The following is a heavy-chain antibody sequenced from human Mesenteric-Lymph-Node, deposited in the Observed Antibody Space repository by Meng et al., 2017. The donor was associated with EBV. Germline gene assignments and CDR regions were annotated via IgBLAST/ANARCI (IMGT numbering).Heavy chain of an antibody. CDR2: IDPYSGGT. CDR1: GYRFIGYY. Sequence: QVQLVQSGAGVKKPGASVKVSCEASGYRFIGYYLHWVRQVPGQGLEWMGRIDPYSGGTNYAQKFQDRVTMARDTSISTAYMDLSRLTSDDTAVYYCARSSDYGDYVWGQGSLVTVSS. V-gene: IGHV1-2*06. CDR3: ARSSDYGDYV. D-gene: IGHD4-17*01. J-gene: IGHJ4*02.